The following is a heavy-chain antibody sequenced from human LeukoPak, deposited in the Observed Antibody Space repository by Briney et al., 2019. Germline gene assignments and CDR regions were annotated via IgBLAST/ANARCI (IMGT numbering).Heavy chain of an antibody. J-gene: IGHJ3*02. V-gene: IGHV4-4*02. D-gene: IGHD2-15*01. CDR2: IYHSGST. CDR1: GGSISSSNW. CDR3: AREEVYSGAFDI. Sequence: PSETLSLTCAVSGGSISSSNWWSWVRQPPGKGLEWIGEIYHSGSTNYNPSLKSRVTISIDTSKNQFSLKLSSVTAADTAVYYCAREEVYSGAFDIWGQGTMVTVSS.